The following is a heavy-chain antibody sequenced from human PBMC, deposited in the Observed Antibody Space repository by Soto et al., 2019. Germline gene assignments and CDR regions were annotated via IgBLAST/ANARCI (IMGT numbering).Heavy chain of an antibody. V-gene: IGHV3-21*01. J-gene: IGHJ6*02. D-gene: IGHD2-21*01. CDR2: ISLSGSQI. CDR1: GLMYSSYS. Sequence: EVQLVESGGGLVKPGGSVRLSCVASGLMYSSYSMSWVRQAPGKGLEWVAFISLSGSQINYAASVEGRFTISRDNAKNAMYLQMNTVRVEDTAIYYCARVISCGGGTCSSVHQYYGMDVWGPGTTFTVSS. CDR3: ARVISCGGGTCSSVHQYYGMDV.